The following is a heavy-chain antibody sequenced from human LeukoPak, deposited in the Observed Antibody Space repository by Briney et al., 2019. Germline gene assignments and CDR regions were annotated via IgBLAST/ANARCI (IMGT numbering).Heavy chain of an antibody. D-gene: IGHD5-12*01. Sequence: TSETLSLTCAVYGGSLTDYYWSWIRRPPGKGLEWIGEINHSGYTNYNPSLKSRVSVSVDTSKNQFSLKLCSVTAADTAVYYCARGQYTGYPTHWGQGTLVTVSS. CDR2: INHSGYT. V-gene: IGHV4-34*01. J-gene: IGHJ4*02. CDR3: ARGQYTGYPTH. CDR1: GGSLTDYY.